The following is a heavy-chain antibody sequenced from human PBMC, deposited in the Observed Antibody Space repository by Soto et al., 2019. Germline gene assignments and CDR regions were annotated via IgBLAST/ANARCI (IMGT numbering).Heavy chain of an antibody. Sequence: TGGSLRLSCATSGFTFTNYAMTWVRQGPGKGLEWVSSISGSGVSTYFADSVKGRFTISRDDSKNTLYLQMSSLRAEDTAMYYCAKVRVGIDVDFDYWGQGALVTVSS. CDR1: GFTFTNYA. J-gene: IGHJ4*02. CDR3: AKVRVGIDVDFDY. D-gene: IGHD2-21*01. CDR2: ISGSGVST. V-gene: IGHV3-23*01.